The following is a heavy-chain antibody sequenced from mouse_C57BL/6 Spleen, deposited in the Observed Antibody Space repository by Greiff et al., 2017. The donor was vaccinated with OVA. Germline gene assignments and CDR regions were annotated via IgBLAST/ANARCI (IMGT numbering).Heavy chain of an antibody. D-gene: IGHD2-5*01. CDR3: ARGGAYYSNSFAY. V-gene: IGHV1-81*01. J-gene: IGHJ3*01. CDR1: GYTFTSYG. CDR2: IYPRSGNT. Sequence: QVQLQQSGAELARPGASVKLSCKASGYTFTSYGISWVKQRTGQGLEWIGEIYPRSGNTYYNEKFKGKATLTTDKSSSTAYMELRSLTSEASAVYFCARGGAYYSNSFAYWGQGTLVTVSA.